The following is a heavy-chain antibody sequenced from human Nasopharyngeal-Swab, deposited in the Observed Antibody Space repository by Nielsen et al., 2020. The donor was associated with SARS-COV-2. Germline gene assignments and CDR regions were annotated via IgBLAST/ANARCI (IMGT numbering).Heavy chain of an antibody. CDR1: GASLSSYY. J-gene: IGHJ4*02. V-gene: IGHV4-59*08. Sequence: SEILSLTCTVSGASLSSYYWSWIRQPPGKGLEWVAYSHYSGSTNYNPSLKSRVTMSVDTSKRQFSLMLTSVTAADTAVYYCARGFDYWGQGTLVTVSS. CDR2: SHYSGST. CDR3: ARGFDY.